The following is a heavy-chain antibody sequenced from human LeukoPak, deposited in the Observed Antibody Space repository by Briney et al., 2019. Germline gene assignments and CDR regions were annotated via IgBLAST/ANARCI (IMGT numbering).Heavy chain of an antibody. CDR1: GGSISSSSCY. J-gene: IGHJ5*02. CDR2: IYYSGST. CDR3: ARRIVRGRHLWFDP. V-gene: IGHV4-39*01. Sequence: PSETLSLTRTVSGGSISSSSCYWGWIRQPPGKGLEWIGSIYYSGSTYYNPSLKSRVTISVDTSKNQFSLKLSSVTAADTAVYYCARRIVRGRHLWFDPWGQGTLVTVSS. D-gene: IGHD1-26*01.